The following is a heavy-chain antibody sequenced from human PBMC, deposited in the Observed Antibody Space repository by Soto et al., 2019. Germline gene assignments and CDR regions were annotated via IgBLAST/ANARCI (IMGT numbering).Heavy chain of an antibody. CDR2: IIPILGIA. Sequence: GASVKVSCKASGGTFSSYTISWVRQAPGQGLEWMGRIIPILGIANYAQKFQGRVTITADKSTSTAYMELSSLRSEDTAVYYCARVDSGYDASYYYYYMDVWGKGTTVTVSS. J-gene: IGHJ6*03. CDR3: ARVDSGYDASYYYYYMDV. V-gene: IGHV1-69*02. D-gene: IGHD5-12*01. CDR1: GGTFSSYT.